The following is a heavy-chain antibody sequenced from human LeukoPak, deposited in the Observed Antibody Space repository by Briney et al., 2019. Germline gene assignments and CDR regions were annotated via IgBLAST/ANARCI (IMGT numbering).Heavy chain of an antibody. CDR1: GVSMRSNW. CDR2: IYHGGST. V-gene: IGHV4-4*02. J-gene: IGHJ4*02. CDR3: VSNGYYSIDY. Sequence: SETLSLTCAVSGVSMRSNWWSWVRQSPGKGLEWIGEIYHGGSTNYNPSLKSRVDIAVDRSRSQFSLKLRSVTAADTAVYYCVSNGYYSIDYWGQGTLVTVSS. D-gene: IGHD3-22*01.